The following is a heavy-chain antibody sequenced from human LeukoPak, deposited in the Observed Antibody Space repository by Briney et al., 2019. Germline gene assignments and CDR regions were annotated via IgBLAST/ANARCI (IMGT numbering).Heavy chain of an antibody. Sequence: SETLSLTCTVSGGSISSYYWSWIRQPPGKGLEWIGYIYYSGSTNYNPSLKSRVTISVDTSKNQFSLKLSSVTAADTAVYYCARAPSSQADFDYWGQGTLVTVSS. J-gene: IGHJ4*02. CDR2: IYYSGST. CDR3: ARAPSSQADFDY. CDR1: GGSISSYY. V-gene: IGHV4-59*01.